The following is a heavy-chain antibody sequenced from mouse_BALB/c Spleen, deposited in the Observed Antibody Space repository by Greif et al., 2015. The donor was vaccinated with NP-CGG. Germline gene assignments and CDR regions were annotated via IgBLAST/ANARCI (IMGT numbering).Heavy chain of an antibody. Sequence: LQQSGGGLVQPGGSLKLSCAASGFTFSSYTMSWVRQTPEKRLEWVAYISNGGGSTYYPDTVKGRFTISRDNAKNTLYLQMSSLKSEDTAMYYCATTNYDGYYYWYFDVWGAGTTVTVSS. CDR1: GFTFSSYT. D-gene: IGHD2-3*01. CDR3: ATTNYDGYYYWYFDV. J-gene: IGHJ1*01. CDR2: ISNGGGST. V-gene: IGHV5-12-2*01.